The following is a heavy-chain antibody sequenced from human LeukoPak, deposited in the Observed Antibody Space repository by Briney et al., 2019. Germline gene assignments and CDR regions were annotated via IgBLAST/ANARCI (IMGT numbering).Heavy chain of an antibody. V-gene: IGHV1-69*02. D-gene: IGHD5-18*01. CDR1: GCTFSSYT. Sequence: SVKVSCKASGCTFSSYTISWVRQAPGQGLEWMGRIIPILGIANYAQKFQGRVTITADKSTSTAYMELSSLRSEDTAVYYCAKTAERGYSDYWGQGTLVTVSS. J-gene: IGHJ4*02. CDR2: IIPILGIA. CDR3: AKTAERGYSDY.